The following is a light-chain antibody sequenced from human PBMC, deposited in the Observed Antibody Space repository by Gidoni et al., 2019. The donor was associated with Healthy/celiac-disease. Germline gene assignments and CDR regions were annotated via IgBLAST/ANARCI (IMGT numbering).Light chain of an antibody. Sequence: DIVITPSPDSLAVSLGERATINCKSSQSVLYSSNNKNYLAWYQQKPGQPPKLLIYWASTRESGVPDRFSGSGSGTDFTLTISSLQAEDVAVYYCQQYYSTLITFXQXTRLEIK. CDR2: WAS. V-gene: IGKV4-1*01. CDR3: QQYYSTLIT. J-gene: IGKJ5*01. CDR1: QSVLYSSNNKNY.